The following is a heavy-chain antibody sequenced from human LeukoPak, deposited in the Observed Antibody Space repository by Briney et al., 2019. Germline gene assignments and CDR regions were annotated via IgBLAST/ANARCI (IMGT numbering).Heavy chain of an antibody. CDR2: IKQDGSDK. CDR1: RFTFSSYW. J-gene: IGHJ6*03. Sequence: GGSLRLSCAASRFTFSSYWVSWVRQAPGKGLEWVASIKQDGSDKYYVDSVKGRFTISRDNAKNSLYLQMNSLRADDTAIYYCARIPAGVANRTGKLYYYYYYMDVWGKGTTVTVSS. CDR3: ARIPAGVANRTGKLYYYYYYMDV. V-gene: IGHV3-7*01. D-gene: IGHD3-16*01.